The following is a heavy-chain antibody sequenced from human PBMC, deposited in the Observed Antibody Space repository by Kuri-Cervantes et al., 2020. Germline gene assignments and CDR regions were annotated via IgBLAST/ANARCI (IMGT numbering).Heavy chain of an antibody. CDR1: GFTFSSYS. D-gene: IGHD3-22*01. Sequence: GESLKISCAASGFTFSSYSMDWVRQAPGKGLEWVSYITSSSSNIYYADSVKGRFTISRDNAKNSVYLQMNSLRAEDTAVYYCARQSYYDNSGSDAFDIWGQGTMVTVSS. J-gene: IGHJ3*02. V-gene: IGHV3-48*01. CDR3: ARQSYYDNSGSDAFDI. CDR2: ITSSSSNI.